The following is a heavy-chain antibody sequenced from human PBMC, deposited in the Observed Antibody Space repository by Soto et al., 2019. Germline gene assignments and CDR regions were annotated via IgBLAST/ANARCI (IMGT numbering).Heavy chain of an antibody. J-gene: IGHJ2*01. CDR3: AREGGGGSRDCYLNV. D-gene: IGHD2-15*01. CDR1: VGSFSGYS. V-gene: IGHV4-30-2*01. CDR2: IFHSGST. Sequence: PSETLSLTCTVYVGSFSGYSWSWLRQPPGKGLEWIGYIFHSGSTYYNPSLKSRVTISVDGSKNHFSLELSSVTAADAAVYYCAREGGGGSRDCYLNVGGRGTLVTVSS.